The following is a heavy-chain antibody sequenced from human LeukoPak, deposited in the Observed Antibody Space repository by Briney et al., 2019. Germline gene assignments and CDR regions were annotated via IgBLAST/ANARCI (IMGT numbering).Heavy chain of an antibody. CDR3: ARVSYDMLTGLYYFDY. V-gene: IGHV3-30*04. J-gene: IGHJ4*02. D-gene: IGHD3-9*01. CDR2: ISYDGSNK. Sequence: PGGSLRLSCAASGFTFSSYAMHWVRQAPGKGPEWVAVISYDGSNKYYADSVKGRFTISRDNSKNTLYLQMNSLRAEDTAVYYCARVSYDMLTGLYYFDYWGQGTLVTVSS. CDR1: GFTFSSYA.